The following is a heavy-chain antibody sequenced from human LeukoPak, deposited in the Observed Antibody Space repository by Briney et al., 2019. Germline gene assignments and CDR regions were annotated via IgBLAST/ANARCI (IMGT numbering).Heavy chain of an antibody. V-gene: IGHV4-59*08. CDR3: ARGRWLGY. J-gene: IGHJ4*02. Sequence: SETLSLTRTVSGDSITSFYWSWIRQPPGGGLEWIGYVYYTGSTNYNPSLKSRVTMSVDTSKNQFSLRLNSVTAADTAVYYCARGRWLGYWGQRIPVTVSS. D-gene: IGHD3-10*01. CDR2: VYYTGST. CDR1: GDSITSFY.